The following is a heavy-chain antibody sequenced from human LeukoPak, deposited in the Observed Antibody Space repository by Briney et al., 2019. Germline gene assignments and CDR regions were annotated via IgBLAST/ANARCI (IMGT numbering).Heavy chain of an antibody. CDR3: ARLGDSSSRLYYFDY. J-gene: IGHJ4*02. CDR2: FHYSGST. Sequence: SETLSLTCTVSGGSVISTSYYWGWIRQPPGKGLEWIGYFHYSGSTNYNPSLKSRVTISVDTSKNQFSLKLSSVTAADTAVYYCARLGDSSSRLYYFDYWGQGTLVTVSS. D-gene: IGHD6-6*01. V-gene: IGHV4-61*05. CDR1: GGSVISTSYY.